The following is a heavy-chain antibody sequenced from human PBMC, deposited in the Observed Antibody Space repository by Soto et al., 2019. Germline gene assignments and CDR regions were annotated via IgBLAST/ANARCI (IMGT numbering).Heavy chain of an antibody. CDR2: TSGSGGST. CDR3: AKESFNTYRYFSWFDP. Sequence: GGSLRLSCAASGFTFSSYAISWVRQAPWKGLEWVSATSGSGGSTYNADSVKGRFTISRDNSKNTLYLQMNSLRVEDTAVYYCAKESFNTYRYFSWFDPSGQGTLLTFSS. V-gene: IGHV3-23*01. J-gene: IGHJ5*02. CDR1: GFTFSSYA. D-gene: IGHD5-18*01.